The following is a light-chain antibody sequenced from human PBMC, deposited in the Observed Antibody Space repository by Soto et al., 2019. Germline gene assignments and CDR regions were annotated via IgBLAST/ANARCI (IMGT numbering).Light chain of an antibody. CDR3: QQLNSYPLT. Sequence: DIQITQSASALSAYVGDRVTITCRASQGIASYLAWYQQKPGKAPKLLISVASTLQSGVPSRFSGSGSGTDFTLTISSLQPEDFATYYCQQLNSYPLTFGQGTQLEIK. V-gene: IGKV1-9*01. CDR1: QGIASY. CDR2: VAS. J-gene: IGKJ5*01.